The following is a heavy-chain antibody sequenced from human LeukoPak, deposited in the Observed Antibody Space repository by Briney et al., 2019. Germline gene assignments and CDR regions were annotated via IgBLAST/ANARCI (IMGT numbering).Heavy chain of an antibody. Sequence: PGGSLRLSCAASGFTFSSYGMHWVRQAPGKGLEWVAVISYDGSNKYYADSVKGRFTISRDNSKNTLYLQMNSLRAEDTAVYYCAKDRLPGGYSGYALDYWGQGTLVTVSS. D-gene: IGHD5-12*01. CDR2: ISYDGSNK. J-gene: IGHJ4*02. CDR3: AKDRLPGGYSGYALDY. V-gene: IGHV3-30*18. CDR1: GFTFSSYG.